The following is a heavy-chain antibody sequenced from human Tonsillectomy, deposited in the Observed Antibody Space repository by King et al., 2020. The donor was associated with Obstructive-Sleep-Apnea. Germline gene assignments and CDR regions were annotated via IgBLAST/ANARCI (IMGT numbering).Heavy chain of an antibody. Sequence: VQLVESGGGVVQPGTSLRLSCAASGFTFSSYAMHWVRQAPGKGLEWGAFISYDGSNKYYADSVKGRFTISRDNSKKTLFLQMNSLRAEDTAVYYCAREGAARELDYWGQGTLVTVSS. CDR2: ISYDGSNK. V-gene: IGHV3-30*04. J-gene: IGHJ4*02. D-gene: IGHD1-1*01. CDR1: GFTFSSYA. CDR3: AREGAARELDY.